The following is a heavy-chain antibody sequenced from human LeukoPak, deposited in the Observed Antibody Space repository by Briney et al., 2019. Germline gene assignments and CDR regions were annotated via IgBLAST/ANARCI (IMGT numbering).Heavy chain of an antibody. CDR1: GFTFSNYG. D-gene: IGHD5-12*01. V-gene: IGHV3-21*01. J-gene: IGHJ6*03. CDR3: ARSSLRGLHYYYYMDV. Sequence: GGTLRLSCAASGFTFSNYGMNWVRQAPGKGLEWVSAISGSGGNTYYADSVKGRFTISRDNAKNSVYLQMNSLRAEDTAVYYCARSSLRGLHYYYYMDVWGKGTTVTVSS. CDR2: ISGSGGNT.